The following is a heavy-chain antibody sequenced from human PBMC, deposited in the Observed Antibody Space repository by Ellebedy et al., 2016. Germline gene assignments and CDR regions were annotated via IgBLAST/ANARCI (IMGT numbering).Heavy chain of an antibody. D-gene: IGHD3-9*01. J-gene: IGHJ4*02. CDR1: GFSFNKYA. CDR2: INAGSAAI. CDR3: ARDLTGYSMDY. V-gene: IGHV3-48*04. Sequence: GESLKISCVGSGFSFNKYAMDWVRQAPGKGLEWISYINAGSAAIYYADSVKGRFTISRDDAKNSLYLQMNSLRAEDTAVYYCARDLTGYSMDYWGQGTLVIVSS.